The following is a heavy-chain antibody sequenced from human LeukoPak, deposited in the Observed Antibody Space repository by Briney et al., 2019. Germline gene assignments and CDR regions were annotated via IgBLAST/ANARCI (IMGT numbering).Heavy chain of an antibody. J-gene: IGHJ4*02. CDR3: AKDRHWGFDY. V-gene: IGHV3-48*01. CDR2: ISSSSSTI. D-gene: IGHD7-27*01. CDR1: GFTFSSYS. Sequence: GGSLRLSCAASGFTFSSYSMNWVRQAPGKGLEWVSYISSSSSTIYYADSVKGRFTISRDNAKNSLYLQINSLRAEDTAVYYCAKDRHWGFDYWGQGTLVTVSS.